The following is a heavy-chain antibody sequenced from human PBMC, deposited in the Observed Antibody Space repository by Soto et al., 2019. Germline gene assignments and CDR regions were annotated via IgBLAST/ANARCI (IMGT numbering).Heavy chain of an antibody. V-gene: IGHV3-9*01. CDR3: AKATRLTDTGSD. D-gene: IGHD2-8*02. CDR1: GFTFDDYA. CDR2: ISWNSVAI. Sequence: PGGSLRLSCAASGFTFDDYALHWVRQVPGKGLEGVSGISWNSVAIHYADSVKGRFTISRDNAKNSLYLQMNNLRGEDTALYYCAKATRLTDTGSDWGQGTLVTVSS. J-gene: IGHJ4*02.